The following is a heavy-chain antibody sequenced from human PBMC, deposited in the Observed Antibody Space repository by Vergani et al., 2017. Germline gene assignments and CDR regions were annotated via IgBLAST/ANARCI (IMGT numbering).Heavy chain of an antibody. J-gene: IGHJ4*02. CDR2: INHSGST. CDR3: ARLVVRVVTLGRYYFDY. D-gene: IGHD4-23*01. Sequence: QVQLQQWGAGLLKPSETLSLTCAVYGGSFSGYYWSWIRQPPGKGLEWIGEINHSGSTNYNPSLKSRVTISVDTSKNQFSLKLSSVTAADTAGYYCARLVVRVVTLGRYYFDYWGQGTLVTVSS. V-gene: IGHV4-34*01. CDR1: GGSFSGYY.